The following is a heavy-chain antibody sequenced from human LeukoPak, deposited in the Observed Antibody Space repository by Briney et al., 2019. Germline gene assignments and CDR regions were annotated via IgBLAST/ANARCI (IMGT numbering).Heavy chain of an antibody. V-gene: IGHV3-48*04. Sequence: PGGSLRLSCAASGFTFSTYSLNWVRQAPGKGLEWVSYISGSSNTIYYADSVKGRFTISRDNAKNSLYLQMNSLRAEDTAAYYCARWDFYRGATTYYYYYYMDVWGKGTTVTVSS. D-gene: IGHD1-26*01. CDR2: ISGSSNTI. CDR3: ARWDFYRGATTYYYYYYMDV. J-gene: IGHJ6*03. CDR1: GFTFSTYS.